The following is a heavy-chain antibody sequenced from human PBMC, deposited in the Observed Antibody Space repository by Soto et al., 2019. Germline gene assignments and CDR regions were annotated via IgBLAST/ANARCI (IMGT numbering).Heavy chain of an antibody. CDR1: GFTFSSYA. D-gene: IGHD6-13*01. CDR3: AKDKAGVAAKPNWFDP. J-gene: IGHJ5*02. V-gene: IGHV3-23*01. Sequence: EVQLLESGGGLVQPGGSLRLSCAASGFTFSSYAMSWVRQAPGKGLEWVSAISGSGGSTYYADSVKGRFTISRDNSKSTLYLQMNSLRAEDTAVYYCAKDKAGVAAKPNWFDPWGQGTLVTVSS. CDR2: ISGSGGST.